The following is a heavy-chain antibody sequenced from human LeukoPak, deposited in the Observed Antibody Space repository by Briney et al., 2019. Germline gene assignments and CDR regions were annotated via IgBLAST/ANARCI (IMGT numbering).Heavy chain of an antibody. CDR1: GGSFSGYY. Sequence: SETLSLTCAVYGGSFSGYYWSWIRQPPGKGLEWIGEINHSGSTNYNQSLKIRVPISIATAKYQISLKLSSVTAADRAVYYCARGGPWFDPWGQGTLVTVSS. CDR2: INHSGST. CDR3: ARGGPWFDP. V-gene: IGHV4-34*01. J-gene: IGHJ5*02.